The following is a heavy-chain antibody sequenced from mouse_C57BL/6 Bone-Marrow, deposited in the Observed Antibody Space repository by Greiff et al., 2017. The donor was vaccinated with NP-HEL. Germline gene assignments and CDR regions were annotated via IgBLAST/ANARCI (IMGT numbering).Heavy chain of an antibody. CDR3: ARVPSRYGSSYAMDY. CDR2: ISYDGSN. CDR1: GYSITSGYY. Sequence: EVQLQQSGPGLVKPSQSLSLTCSVTGYSITSGYYWNWIRQFPGNKLEWLGYISYDGSNNYNPSLKNRISITRDTSKNQFFLKLNSVTTEDTATYYCARVPSRYGSSYAMDYWGQGTSVTVSS. D-gene: IGHD1-1*01. J-gene: IGHJ4*01. V-gene: IGHV3-6*01.